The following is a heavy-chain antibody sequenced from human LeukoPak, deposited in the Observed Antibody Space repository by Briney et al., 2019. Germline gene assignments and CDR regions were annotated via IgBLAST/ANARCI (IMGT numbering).Heavy chain of an antibody. V-gene: IGHV3-23*01. Sequence: GGSLRLSCVASGFTFTNYVMSWVRQAPGKGLEWVSSISGIGDNTYYADSVKGRFTISRDNSKNTLYLQMNSLRAEDTAVYYCAKGKYSGYDYFPYYFDYWGQGTLVTVSS. CDR1: GFTFTNYV. CDR3: AKGKYSGYDYFPYYFDY. D-gene: IGHD5-12*01. J-gene: IGHJ4*02. CDR2: ISGIGDNT.